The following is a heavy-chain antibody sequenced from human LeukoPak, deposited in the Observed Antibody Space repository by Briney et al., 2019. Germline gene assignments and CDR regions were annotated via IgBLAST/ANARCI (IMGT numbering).Heavy chain of an antibody. CDR1: GYTFTSYD. Sequence: ASVKVSCKASGYTFTSYDINWVRQATGQGLEWMGWMNPNSGNTGYAQKFQGRVTITRNTSISTAYMELSSLRSEDTAVYYCARGLGSSYDSSGYLTSWGQGTLVTVSS. V-gene: IGHV1-8*03. CDR2: MNPNSGNT. CDR3: ARGLGSSYDSSGYLTS. D-gene: IGHD3-22*01. J-gene: IGHJ5*02.